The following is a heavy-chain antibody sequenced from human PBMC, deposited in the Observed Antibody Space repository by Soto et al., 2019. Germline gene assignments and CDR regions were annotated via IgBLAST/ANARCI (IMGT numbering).Heavy chain of an antibody. J-gene: IGHJ4*02. CDR1: GGSIRDYY. CDR2: IYYTGTT. CDR3: ARLGGYYQAFDS. D-gene: IGHD3-22*01. V-gene: IGHV4-59*08. Sequence: SETLTLTCTAPGGSIRDYYWSCFRQPPGKGLEWIGYIYYTGTTKYNPSLKSRVTISVDSSKNQFSLKLDSVTAADTAVYYCARLGGYYQAFDSWGQGTLVTVS.